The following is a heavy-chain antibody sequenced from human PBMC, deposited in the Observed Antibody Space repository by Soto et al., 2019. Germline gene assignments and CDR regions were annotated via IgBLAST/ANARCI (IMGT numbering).Heavy chain of an antibody. Sequence: SETLSLTCTVSGGSISSGGYYWSWIRQHPGKGLEWIGYIYYSGSTYYNPSLKSRVTISVDTSKNQFSLKLSSVTAADTAVYYCASGDDLLGYFDYWGQGTLVTVSS. V-gene: IGHV4-31*03. J-gene: IGHJ4*02. CDR3: ASGDDLLGYFDY. D-gene: IGHD7-27*01. CDR2: IYYSGST. CDR1: GGSISSGGYY.